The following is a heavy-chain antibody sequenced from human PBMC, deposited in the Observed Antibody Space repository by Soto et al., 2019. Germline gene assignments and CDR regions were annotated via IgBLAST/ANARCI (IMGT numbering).Heavy chain of an antibody. J-gene: IGHJ6*02. CDR1: GFTFSSYT. CDR3: ARAYSSQTSYYYSDIDV. D-gene: IGHD4-4*01. Sequence: GGSLRLSCAASGFTFSSYTMNWVRLAPGKGLEWVSSISSSTSYKYYADSVKGRFTISRDNAKNSLYLQMNSLRAEDTAVYYCARAYSSQTSYYYSDIDVWGQGTTVTVSS. V-gene: IGHV3-21*01. CDR2: ISSSTSYK.